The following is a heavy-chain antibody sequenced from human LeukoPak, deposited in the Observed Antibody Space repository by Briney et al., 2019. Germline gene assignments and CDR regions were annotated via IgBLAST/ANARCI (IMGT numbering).Heavy chain of an antibody. CDR3: TREMYFDWLLYGYFDY. V-gene: IGHV3-49*04. Sequence: PGGSLRLSCDASGFRFSAYGMSWVRQAPGKGLEWVGFIRSKAYGGTTEYAASVKGRFTISRDDSKSIAYLQMNSLKTEDTAVYYCTREMYFDWLLYGYFDYSGQGTLVTVFS. CDR2: IRSKAYGGTT. D-gene: IGHD3-9*01. J-gene: IGHJ4*02. CDR1: GFRFSAYG.